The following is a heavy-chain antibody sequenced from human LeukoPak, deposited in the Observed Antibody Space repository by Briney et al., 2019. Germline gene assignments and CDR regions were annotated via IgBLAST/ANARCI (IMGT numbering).Heavy chain of an antibody. CDR3: AKTYYYDSSGAADAFDI. Sequence: PGGSLRLSCAASGFTFSTYGMHWVRQAPGKGLEWVAVISYDGSNKYYADSVRGRFTISRDNSKNTLYLQMNSLRAEDTAVYYCAKTYYYDSSGAADAFDIWGQGTMVTVSS. V-gene: IGHV3-30*18. CDR1: GFTFSTYG. J-gene: IGHJ3*02. D-gene: IGHD3-22*01. CDR2: ISYDGSNK.